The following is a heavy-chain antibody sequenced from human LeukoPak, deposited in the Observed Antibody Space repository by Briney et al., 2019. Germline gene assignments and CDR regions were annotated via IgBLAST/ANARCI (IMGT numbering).Heavy chain of an antibody. J-gene: IGHJ4*02. CDR1: GFTFSSYS. CDR3: ARDSGSYSGLETELEY. CDR2: ISSSGSTI. V-gene: IGHV3-48*04. Sequence: GGSLRLSCAASGFTFSSYSMNWVRQAPGKGLEWVSYISSSGSTIYYADSVKGRFTISRDNAKNLLYLQMNSLRAEDTAVYYCARDSGSYSGLETELEYWGQGTLVTVSS. D-gene: IGHD1-26*01.